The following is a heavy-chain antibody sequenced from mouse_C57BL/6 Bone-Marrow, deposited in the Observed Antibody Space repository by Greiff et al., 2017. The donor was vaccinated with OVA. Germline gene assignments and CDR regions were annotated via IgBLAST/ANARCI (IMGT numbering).Heavy chain of an antibody. CDR1: GYAFTNYL. Sequence: QVQLKQSGAELVRPGTSVKVSCKASGYAFTNYLIEWVKQRPGQGLEWIGVINPGSGGTNYNEKFKGKATLTADKSSSTAYMQLSSLTSEDSAVYFCARSSGYYYGSSPYYFDYWGQGTTLTVSS. CDR2: INPGSGGT. CDR3: ARSSGYYYGSSPYYFDY. J-gene: IGHJ2*01. V-gene: IGHV1-54*01. D-gene: IGHD1-1*01.